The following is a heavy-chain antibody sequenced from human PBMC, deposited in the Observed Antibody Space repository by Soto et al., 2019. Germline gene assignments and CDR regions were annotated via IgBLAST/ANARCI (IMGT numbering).Heavy chain of an antibody. J-gene: IGHJ4*02. V-gene: IGHV4-34*01. CDR1: GGSSRDYY. Sequence: PSETLPLPCTVNGGSSRDYYWSWFRQPPGKGKEWIGRINHSGSTNYKPSLKSRVTISVDTSKNQFSLKLSSVTAADTAVYYCAYFEIDGRTGCHYKCSDSDYWGQATL. CDR3: AYFEIDGRTGCHYKCSDSDY. D-gene: IGHD3-9*01. CDR2: INHSGST.